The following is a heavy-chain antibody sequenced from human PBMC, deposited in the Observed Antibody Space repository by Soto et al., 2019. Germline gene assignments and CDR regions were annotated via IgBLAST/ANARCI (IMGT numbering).Heavy chain of an antibody. D-gene: IGHD2-2*01. V-gene: IGHV4-30-2*01. Sequence: QLQLQGSGSGLVKPSQTLSLTCAVSGGSISSGGYSWSWIRQPPGKGLEWIGYIYHSGSTYYNPSLKSRVPVSVDRSTNQFSLKLSSVTAADTAVYYCARVPDRWGQGTLVTVSS. J-gene: IGHJ5*02. CDR3: ARVPDR. CDR2: IYHSGST. CDR1: GGSISSGGYS.